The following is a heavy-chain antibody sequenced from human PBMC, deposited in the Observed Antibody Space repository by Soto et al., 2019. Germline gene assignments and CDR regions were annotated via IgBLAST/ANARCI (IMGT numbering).Heavy chain of an antibody. CDR1: GGTFSSYA. CDR3: AVDIVVVPAAIGDYYYYGMDV. J-gene: IGHJ6*02. Sequence: GASVKVSCKASGGTFSSYAISWVRQAPGQGLEWMGGIIPIFGTANYAQKFQGRVTITADESTSTAYMELSSLRSEDTAVYYCAVDIVVVPAAIGDYYYYGMDVWGQGTTVTVSS. CDR2: IIPIFGTA. V-gene: IGHV1-69*13. D-gene: IGHD2-2*02.